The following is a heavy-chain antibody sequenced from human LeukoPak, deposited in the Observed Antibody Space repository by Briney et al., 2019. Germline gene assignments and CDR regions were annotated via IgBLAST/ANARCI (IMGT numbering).Heavy chain of an antibody. V-gene: IGHV3-23*01. CDR1: GFTFSNAW. CDR3: AKGYSSGQDLYYFDY. D-gene: IGHD6-19*01. J-gene: IGHJ4*02. Sequence: GGSLRLSCAASGFTFSNAWMSWVRQAPGKGLEWVSAISGSGGSTYYADSVKGRFTISRDNSKNTLYLQMNSLRAEDTAVYYCAKGYSSGQDLYYFDYWGQGTLVTVSS. CDR2: ISGSGGST.